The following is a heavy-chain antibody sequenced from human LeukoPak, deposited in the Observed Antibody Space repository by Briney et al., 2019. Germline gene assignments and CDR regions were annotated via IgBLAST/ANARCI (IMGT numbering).Heavy chain of an antibody. Sequence: SETLSLTCTVSGGSISSYYWSWIRQPPGKGLEWIGEINHSGSTNYNPSLKSRVTISVDTSKNQFSLKLSSVTAADTAVYYCATTVSRGWFDPWGQGTLVTVSS. V-gene: IGHV4-34*01. CDR2: INHSGST. CDR1: GGSISSYY. CDR3: ATTVSRGWFDP. J-gene: IGHJ5*02. D-gene: IGHD4-17*01.